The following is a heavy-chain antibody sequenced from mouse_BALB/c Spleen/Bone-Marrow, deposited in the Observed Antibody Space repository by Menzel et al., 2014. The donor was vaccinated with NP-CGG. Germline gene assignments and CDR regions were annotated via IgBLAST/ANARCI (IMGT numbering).Heavy chain of an antibody. Sequence: VQLQQSGPELVKPGASVRISCKASGYTFTSYFLHWVKQRPGQGLEWIGWIYPGNVNTKYNEKFKGKATLTADKSSSTAYMQLSSLTSEASAVYYCARNWVYFDYWGQGTTLTVSS. CDR2: IYPGNVNT. D-gene: IGHD4-1*01. V-gene: IGHV1S56*01. J-gene: IGHJ2*01. CDR1: GYTFTSYF. CDR3: ARNWVYFDY.